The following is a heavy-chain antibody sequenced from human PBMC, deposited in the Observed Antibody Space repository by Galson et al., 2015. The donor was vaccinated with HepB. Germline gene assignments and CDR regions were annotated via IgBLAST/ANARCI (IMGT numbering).Heavy chain of an antibody. V-gene: IGHV3-30-3*01. Sequence: SLRLSCAASRFSFSSYAMHWVRQAPGKGLEWVAVISYDGSKKYYGESVKGRFTISRDNSKNTLNLQMNSLRVEDTAMYYCARDKGWPKDGLLEWLISQADYWGQGTLVTVSS. J-gene: IGHJ4*02. CDR2: ISYDGSKK. CDR3: ARDKGWPKDGLLEWLISQADY. CDR1: RFSFSSYA. D-gene: IGHD3-3*01.